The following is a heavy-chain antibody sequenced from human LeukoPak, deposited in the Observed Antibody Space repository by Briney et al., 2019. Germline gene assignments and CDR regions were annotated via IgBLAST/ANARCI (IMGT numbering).Heavy chain of an antibody. CDR2: ISPDGSQK. CDR3: ARGNLYTAATTENY. V-gene: IGHV3-30*03. Sequence: PGGSLRLSCAASGFDFSRFVIHWVRQAPGKGLEWAAVISPDGSQKEYSDSVKGRFTVSRDNSKNTVYLQMHSLSAEDSSRYYCARGNLYTAATTENYWGQGALVTVSS. CDR1: GFDFSRFV. J-gene: IGHJ4*02. D-gene: IGHD1-1*01.